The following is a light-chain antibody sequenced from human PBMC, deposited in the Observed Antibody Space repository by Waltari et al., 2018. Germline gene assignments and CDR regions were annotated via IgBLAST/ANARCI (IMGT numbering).Light chain of an antibody. CDR1: QTISDW. CDR3: QQYDTYYS. Sequence: DIQLTQSPSPLSASVGDRVPITCRASQTISDWLAWYQQKSGKAPKLLIYKASNLKSGVPSRFSGSGSGTEFTLTITSLQPEDFATYYCQQYDTYYSFGQGTKVEIK. CDR2: KAS. V-gene: IGKV1-5*03. J-gene: IGKJ2*03.